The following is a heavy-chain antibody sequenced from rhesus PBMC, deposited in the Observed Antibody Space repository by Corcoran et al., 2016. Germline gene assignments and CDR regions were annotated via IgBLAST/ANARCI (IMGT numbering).Heavy chain of an antibody. Sequence: QVQLQESGPGLVKPSETLSLTCAVSGGSISSSNWWSWIRQPPGKGLEWIGYISGISGSTYYNPSLKSRVTISTYTSKNQFSLKLSSVTAADTAVYYCAGGYDSGYYIFDYWGQGVLVTVSS. V-gene: IGHV4-65*01. CDR1: GGSISSSNW. J-gene: IGHJ4*01. CDR2: ISGISGST. CDR3: AGGYDSGYYIFDY. D-gene: IGHD3-28*01.